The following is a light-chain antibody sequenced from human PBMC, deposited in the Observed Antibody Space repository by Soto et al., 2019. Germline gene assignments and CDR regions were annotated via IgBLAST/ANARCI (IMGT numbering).Light chain of an antibody. Sequence: QSVLTQPPSASGSPGQSVIISCTGTSSDVGGYNYVSWYQQHPGKAPKLIIYEVTKRPSGVPYRFSGSKSGNTASLTVSGLQAEDEADYYCQSYDNSLSVYVFGTGTKVTVL. CDR1: SSDVGGYNY. CDR3: QSYDNSLSVYV. V-gene: IGLV2-8*01. CDR2: EVT. J-gene: IGLJ1*01.